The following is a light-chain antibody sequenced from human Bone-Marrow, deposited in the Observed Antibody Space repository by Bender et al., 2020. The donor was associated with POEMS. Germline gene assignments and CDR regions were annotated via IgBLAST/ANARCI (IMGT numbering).Light chain of an antibody. CDR3: QSYDNSLGGWV. CDR2: GYN. J-gene: IGLJ3*02. CDR1: SSDIGGYNY. V-gene: IGLV2-8*01. Sequence: QSALTQPPSASGSPGQSVTISCTGTSSDIGGYNYVSWYQHHPGKAPKLLIYGYNNRPSGVPDRFSGSKSGTSASLAITGLQAEDEGDYYCQSYDNSLGGWVFGGGTKLTVL.